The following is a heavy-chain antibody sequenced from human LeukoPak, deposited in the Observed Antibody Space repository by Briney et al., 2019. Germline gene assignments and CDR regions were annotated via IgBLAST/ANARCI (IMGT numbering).Heavy chain of an antibody. V-gene: IGHV3-7*04. D-gene: IGHD6-13*01. CDR1: GFTFSSYW. CDR2: IKQDRSEK. J-gene: IGHJ6*02. CDR3: ATDASSSWYDGMDV. Sequence: GGSLRLSCAASGFTFSSYWMSWVRQAPGKGLEWVANIKQDRSEKYYVDPVKGRFTISRDNAKNSLYLQMNSLRAEDTAVYYCATDASSSWYDGMDVWGQGTTVTVSS.